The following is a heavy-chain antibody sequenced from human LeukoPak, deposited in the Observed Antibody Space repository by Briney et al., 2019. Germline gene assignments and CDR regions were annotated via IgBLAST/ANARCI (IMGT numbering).Heavy chain of an antibody. J-gene: IGHJ4*02. CDR3: AREAQIAVQFDY. CDR2: INAGNGNT. CDR1: GYTFTSYA. Sequence: GASVKVSCKASGYTFTSYAMHWVRQAPGQRLEWMGWINAGNGNTKYSQKFQGRVTITRDTSASTAYMELSSLRSEDTAVYYCAREAQIAVQFDYWGQGTLVTVSS. V-gene: IGHV1-3*01. D-gene: IGHD6-19*01.